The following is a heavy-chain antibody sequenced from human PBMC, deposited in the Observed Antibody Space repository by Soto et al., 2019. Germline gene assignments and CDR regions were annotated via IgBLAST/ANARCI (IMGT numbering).Heavy chain of an antibody. CDR3: ARLRYSSSWYYFDY. CDR1: GGSISSYY. V-gene: IGHV4-59*01. Sequence: SETLSLTCTVSGGSISSYYRSWIRQPPGKGLEWIGYIYYSGSTNYNPSLKSRVTISVDTSKNQFSLKLSSVTAADTAVYSCARLRYSSSWYYFDYWGQGTLVTVSS. D-gene: IGHD6-13*01. J-gene: IGHJ4*02. CDR2: IYYSGST.